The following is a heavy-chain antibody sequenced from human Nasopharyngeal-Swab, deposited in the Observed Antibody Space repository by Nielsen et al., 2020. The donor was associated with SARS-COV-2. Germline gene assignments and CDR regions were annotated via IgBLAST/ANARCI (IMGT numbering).Heavy chain of an antibody. CDR3: TTDYYFDY. Sequence: GESLKISCAASGFVFSGSAIHWVRQASGKGLEWVGRIGDKAHNYATTYAASVKGRFTISRDDSKNTAFQQMDSLNTEDTALYYCTTDYYFDYWGQGTLVSVSS. V-gene: IGHV3-73*01. CDR1: GFVFSGSA. D-gene: IGHD4/OR15-4a*01. CDR2: IGDKAHNYAT. J-gene: IGHJ4*02.